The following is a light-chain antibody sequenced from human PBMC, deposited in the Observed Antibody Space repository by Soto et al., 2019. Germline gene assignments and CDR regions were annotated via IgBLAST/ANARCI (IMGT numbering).Light chain of an antibody. V-gene: IGKV3-15*01. J-gene: IGKJ5*01. CDR3: QQYNNWPPSLT. CDR1: QSVYNN. CDR2: GAY. Sequence: EIVLTQSPGTLSLSPGERATLSCRASQSVYNNYLAWYQQKPGQAPRSLIYGAYTRATGIPARFSGSGSGTEFTLTISSLQSEDFAVYSCQQYNNWPPSLTFGQGTRLEIK.